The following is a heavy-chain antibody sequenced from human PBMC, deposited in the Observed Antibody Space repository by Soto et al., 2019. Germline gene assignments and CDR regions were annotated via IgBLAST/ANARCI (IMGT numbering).Heavy chain of an antibody. CDR3: AHQTISYTLDV. CDR1: GGSIRGHYW. CDR2: TYHGVAT. J-gene: IGHJ6*02. Sequence: QVQLQESGPGLVKPSGTLSLTCAVSGGSIRGHYWWSWVRQTPGKGLEWIGETYHGVATYYNPSLNTRVPISTDESKNQLSLKLNFVTAADTAVYYCAHQTISYTLDVWGQGTTVTVSS. V-gene: IGHV4-4*02. D-gene: IGHD1-1*01.